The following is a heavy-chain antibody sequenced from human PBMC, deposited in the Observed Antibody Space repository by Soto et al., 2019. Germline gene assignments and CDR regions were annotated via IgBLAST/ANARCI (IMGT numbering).Heavy chain of an antibody. V-gene: IGHV3-33*01. CDR2: IWYDGSNK. Sequence: QVQLVESGGGVVQPGRSLRLSCAASGFTFSSYGMHWVRQAPGKGLEWVAVIWYDGSNKYYADSVKGRFTISRDNSKNTMYLQMNSLRAEDTAVYYCAREGIAAPEGYYYGMDVWGQGTTVTVSS. CDR1: GFTFSSYG. CDR3: AREGIAAPEGYYYGMDV. D-gene: IGHD6-13*01. J-gene: IGHJ6*02.